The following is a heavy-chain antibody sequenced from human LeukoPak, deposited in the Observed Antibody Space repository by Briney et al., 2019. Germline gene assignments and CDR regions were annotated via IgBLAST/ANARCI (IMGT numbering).Heavy chain of an antibody. V-gene: IGHV1-46*01. CDR2: INPSGGST. Sequence: ASVKVSCKASGYTFTSYYMHWVRQAPGQGLEWMGIINPSGGSTSYAQKFQGRVTMTRDTSTSTVYMELSSLGSEDTAVYYCARAPGIAAADSNWFDPWGQGTLVTVSS. D-gene: IGHD6-13*01. CDR1: GYTFTSYY. CDR3: ARAPGIAAADSNWFDP. J-gene: IGHJ5*02.